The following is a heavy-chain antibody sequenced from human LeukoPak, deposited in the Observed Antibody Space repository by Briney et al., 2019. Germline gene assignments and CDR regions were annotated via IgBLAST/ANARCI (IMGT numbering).Heavy chain of an antibody. Sequence: ASVKVSCKASGGTFSSYAISWVRQAPGQGLEWMGGIIPIFGTANYAQKFQGRVTITADESTSTAYMELSSLRSEDTAVYYCATTYYYDSSGYYYFDYWGQGTLVTVSS. D-gene: IGHD3-22*01. V-gene: IGHV1-69*13. CDR2: IIPIFGTA. CDR3: ATTYYYDSSGYYYFDY. CDR1: GGTFSSYA. J-gene: IGHJ4*02.